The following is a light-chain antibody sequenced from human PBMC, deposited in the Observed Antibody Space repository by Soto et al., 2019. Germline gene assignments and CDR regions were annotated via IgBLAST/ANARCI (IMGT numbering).Light chain of an antibody. CDR3: QSYDATNQV. J-gene: IGLJ3*02. V-gene: IGLV6-57*01. CDR2: EDN. CDR1: SGSIASNY. Sequence: NFMLTQPHSVSESPGKTVIISCTRSSGSIASNYVQRYQQRPGSSPTTVIYEDNQRPSGVPDRFSGSIDSSSNSASLTISGLETEDEADYFCQSYDATNQVFGGGTKVTVL.